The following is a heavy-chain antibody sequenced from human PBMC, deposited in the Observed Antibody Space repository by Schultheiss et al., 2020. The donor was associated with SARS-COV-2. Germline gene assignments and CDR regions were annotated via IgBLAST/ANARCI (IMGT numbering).Heavy chain of an antibody. V-gene: IGHV4-34*01. J-gene: IGHJ6*02. D-gene: IGHD6-6*01. CDR1: GGSFSGYY. CDR3: ARGIWPTFEYSSSRLSYYYGMDV. Sequence: SETLSLTCAVYGGSFSGYYWSWIRQPPGKGLEWIGEINHSGSTNYNPSLKSRVTISVDTSKNQFSLKLSSVTAADTAVYYCARGIWPTFEYSSSRLSYYYGMDVWGQGTTVTVSS. CDR2: INHSGST.